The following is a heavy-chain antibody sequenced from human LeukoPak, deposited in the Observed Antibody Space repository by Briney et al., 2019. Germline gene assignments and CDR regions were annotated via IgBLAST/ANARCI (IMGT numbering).Heavy chain of an antibody. J-gene: IGHJ6*02. Sequence: SETLSLTCAVYGGSFSGYYWSWIRQPPGKGLEWIGEINHSGSTNYNPSLKSRVTMSVDTSKNQFSLKLSSVTAADTAVYYCARPRLPLGMDVWGQGTTVTVSS. CDR1: GGSFSGYY. CDR3: ARPRLPLGMDV. D-gene: IGHD5-18*01. CDR2: INHSGST. V-gene: IGHV4-34*01.